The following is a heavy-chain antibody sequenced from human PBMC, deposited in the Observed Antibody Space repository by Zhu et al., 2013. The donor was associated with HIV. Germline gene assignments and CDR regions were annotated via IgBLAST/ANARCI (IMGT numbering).Heavy chain of an antibody. CDR2: MNPNSGNT. CDR3: ARAWGRYCSGGSCYSGGNYYYYGMDV. V-gene: IGHV1-8*01. Sequence: QVQLVQSGAEVKKPGASVKVSCKASGYTFTSYDINWVRQATGQGLEWMGWMNPNSGNTGYAQKFQGRVTMARNTSISTAYMELSSLRSEDTAVYYCARAWGRYCSGGSCYSGGNYYYYGMDVWGQGDHGHRLL. D-gene: IGHD2-15*01. J-gene: IGHJ6*02. CDR1: GYTFTSYD.